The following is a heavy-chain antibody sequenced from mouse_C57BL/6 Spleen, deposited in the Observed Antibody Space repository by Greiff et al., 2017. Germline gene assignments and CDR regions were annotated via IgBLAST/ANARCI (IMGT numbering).Heavy chain of an antibody. CDR2: INPSTGGT. D-gene: IGHD4-1*01. V-gene: IGHV1-42*01. Sequence: VQLQQSGPELVKPGASVKISCKASGYSFTGYYMNWVKQSPEQSLEWIGEINPSTGGTTYNQKFKAKATLTVDKSSSTAYMQLKSLTSEDSAVYYCARSANWDLFAYWGQGTLVTVSA. J-gene: IGHJ3*01. CDR1: GYSFTGYY. CDR3: ARSANWDLFAY.